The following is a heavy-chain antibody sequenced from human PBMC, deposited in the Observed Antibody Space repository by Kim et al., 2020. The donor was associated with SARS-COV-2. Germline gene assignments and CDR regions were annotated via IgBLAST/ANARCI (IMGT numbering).Heavy chain of an antibody. D-gene: IGHD1-1*01. V-gene: IGHV1-69*02. J-gene: IGHJ4*02. Sequence: AQKFQGRAPITADKSTSTAYMELSSLRSEDTAVYYCASQLERPREYYFDYWGQGTLVTVSS. CDR3: ASQLERPREYYFDY.